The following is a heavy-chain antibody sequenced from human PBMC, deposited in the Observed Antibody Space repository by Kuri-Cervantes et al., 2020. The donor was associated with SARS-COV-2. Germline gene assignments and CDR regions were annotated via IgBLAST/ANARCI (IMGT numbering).Heavy chain of an antibody. CDR2: VKTNSGNT. CDR1: ETTFPNYD. CDR3: ARGWWATYYYYYMDV. V-gene: IGHV1-8*01. Sequence: ASVKVSCKAPETTFPNYDINWVRQATGQGLEWMGMVKTNSGNTLYAQIFQGRVTMTRDTSTSTVYMELSSLRSEDTAVYYCARGWWATYYYYYMDVWGKGTTVTVSS. J-gene: IGHJ6*03. D-gene: IGHD2-8*02.